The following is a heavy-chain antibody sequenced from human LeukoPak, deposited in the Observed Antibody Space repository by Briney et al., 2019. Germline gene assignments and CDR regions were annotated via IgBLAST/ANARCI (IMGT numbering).Heavy chain of an antibody. CDR3: ARGRIAVAGTLVDY. V-gene: IGHV4-34*01. J-gene: IGHJ4*02. D-gene: IGHD6-19*01. Sequence: SETLSLACAVYGGSFSGYYWSWIRQPPGKGLEWIGEINHSGRTNYNPPLKSQVTISVDTSKIQVSLKLSSVTAADTAVYDCARGRIAVAGTLVDYWGQGTLVTVSS. CDR1: GGSFSGYY. CDR2: INHSGRT.